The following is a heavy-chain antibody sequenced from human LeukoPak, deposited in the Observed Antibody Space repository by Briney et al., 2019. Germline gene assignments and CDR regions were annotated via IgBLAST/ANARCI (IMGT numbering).Heavy chain of an antibody. CDR3: ATDADIVVVPATIGGY. V-gene: IGHV3-9*01. CDR2: ISWNSGSI. J-gene: IGHJ4*02. CDR1: GFTFDDYA. Sequence: SLRLSCAASGFTFDDYAMHWVRQAPGKGLEWVSGISWNSGSIGYADSVKGRFTISRDNTKNSLYLQMNSLRAEDTALYYCATDADIVVVPATIGGYWGQGTLVTVSS. D-gene: IGHD2-2*02.